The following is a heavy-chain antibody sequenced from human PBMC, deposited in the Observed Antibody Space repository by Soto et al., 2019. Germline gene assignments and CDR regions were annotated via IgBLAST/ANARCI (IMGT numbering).Heavy chain of an antibody. CDR2: ISGSGGST. V-gene: IGHV3-23*01. Sequence: PGGSLRLSCAASGFTFSGYATSWVRQAPGKGLEWVSAISGSGGSTYYADSVKGRFTISRDNSKNTLYLQMNSLRAEDTAVYYCAKGAGGTIFATFDYWGQGTLVTVSS. J-gene: IGHJ4*02. D-gene: IGHD3-3*01. CDR1: GFTFSGYA. CDR3: AKGAGGTIFATFDY.